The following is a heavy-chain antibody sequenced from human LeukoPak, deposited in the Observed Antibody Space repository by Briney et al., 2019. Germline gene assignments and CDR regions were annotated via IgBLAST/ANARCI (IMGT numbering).Heavy chain of an antibody. CDR3: ARGHGGYYDSSGYYLDYFDY. J-gene: IGHJ4*02. D-gene: IGHD3-22*01. Sequence: GGSLRLSCAASGFTFSGYAMNWVRQAPGKGLEWVAFIRYDGSNAYYADSVKGRFTISRDNSKNTLYLQMNSLRAEDTAVYYCARGHGGYYDSSGYYLDYFDYWGQGTLVTVSS. CDR1: GFTFSGYA. CDR2: IRYDGSNA. V-gene: IGHV3-30*02.